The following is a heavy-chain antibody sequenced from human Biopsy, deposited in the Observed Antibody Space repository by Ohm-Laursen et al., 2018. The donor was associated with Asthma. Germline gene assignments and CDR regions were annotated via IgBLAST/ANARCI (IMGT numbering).Heavy chain of an antibody. D-gene: IGHD6-13*01. CDR2: IYYSGTT. Sequence: TLSLTCSLSSGSGGYMRSGNYYWGWIRQPPGKGLEWIGSIYYSGTTYYNPSLESRVTVSANTSKNQFSLKLTSVTAADTAVYYCVRGSSSWHHGPFHYYYGLDVWGQGTAVTVSS. CDR1: SGSGGYMRSGNYY. J-gene: IGHJ6*02. CDR3: VRGSSSWHHGPFHYYYGLDV. V-gene: IGHV4-39*01.